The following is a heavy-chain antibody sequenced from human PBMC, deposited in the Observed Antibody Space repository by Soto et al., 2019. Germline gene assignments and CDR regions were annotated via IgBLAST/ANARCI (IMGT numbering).Heavy chain of an antibody. D-gene: IGHD6-19*01. J-gene: IGHJ4*02. CDR2: MNPSGGST. CDR1: GYTFTSYD. CDR3: ARDSPYSSGQYYFDY. V-gene: IGHV1-46*03. Sequence: ASVKVSCKASGYTFTSYDINWVRQATGQGFEWMGWMNPSGGSTSYAQKFQGRVTMTRDTSTSTVYMELSSLRSEDTAVYYCARDSPYSSGQYYFDYWGQGTLVTV.